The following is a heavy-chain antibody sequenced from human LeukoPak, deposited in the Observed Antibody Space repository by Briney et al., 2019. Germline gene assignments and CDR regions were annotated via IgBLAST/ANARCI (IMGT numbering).Heavy chain of an antibody. Sequence: GASVKVSCKASGYTFTSYGISWVRQAPGQGLEWMGWISAYNGNTNYAQKLQGRVTMTTDTSTSTAYMELRSLRSDDTAVYYCARMEEYRSSTSCYDNWFDPWGQGTLVTVSS. D-gene: IGHD2-2*01. CDR2: ISAYNGNT. V-gene: IGHV1-18*04. CDR3: ARMEEYRSSTSCYDNWFDP. CDR1: GYTFTSYG. J-gene: IGHJ5*02.